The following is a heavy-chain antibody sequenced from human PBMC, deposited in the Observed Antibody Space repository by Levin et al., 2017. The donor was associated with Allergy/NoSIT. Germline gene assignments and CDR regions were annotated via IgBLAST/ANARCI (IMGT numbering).Heavy chain of an antibody. J-gene: IGHJ5*02. Sequence: SETLSLTCTVSGGSISSSSYYWGWIRQPPGKGLEWIGSIYYSGSTYYNPSLKSRVTISVDTSKNQFSLKLSSVTAADTAVYYCARLRVAAPFDPWGQGTLVTVSS. CDR2: IYYSGST. CDR1: GGSISSSSYY. CDR3: ARLRVAAPFDP. D-gene: IGHD6-13*01. V-gene: IGHV4-39*01.